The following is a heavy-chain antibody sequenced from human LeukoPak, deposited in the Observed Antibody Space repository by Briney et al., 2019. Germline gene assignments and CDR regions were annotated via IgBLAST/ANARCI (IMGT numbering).Heavy chain of an antibody. V-gene: IGHV3-66*01. Sequence: GGSLRLSCAASGFTVSSNYMSWVRQAPGKGLEWVSVIYSGGSTYYADSVKGRFTISRDNSKNTLYLQMNSLGADDTALYYCAKGGSGSYYSHFDCWGQGTLVTVSS. CDR2: IYSGGST. CDR1: GFTVSSNY. CDR3: AKGGSGSYYSHFDC. D-gene: IGHD3-10*01. J-gene: IGHJ4*02.